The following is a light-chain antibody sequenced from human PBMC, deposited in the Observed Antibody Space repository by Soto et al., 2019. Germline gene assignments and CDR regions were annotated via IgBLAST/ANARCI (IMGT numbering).Light chain of an antibody. CDR2: DAS. CDR3: QQRSTWLFT. Sequence: EIVLTQSPATLSLSPGERATLSCRANQSVSSYLAWYQQKPGQAPRLLIYDASNRATGIPARFSGSGSGTDFTLTISSLKPEDFAVYYCQQRSTWLFTFGPGTKVDIK. CDR1: QSVSSY. J-gene: IGKJ3*01. V-gene: IGKV3-11*01.